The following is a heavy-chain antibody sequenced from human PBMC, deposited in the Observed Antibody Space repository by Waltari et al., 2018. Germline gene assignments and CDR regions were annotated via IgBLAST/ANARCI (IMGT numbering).Heavy chain of an antibody. CDR1: GSSFTSYW. CDR2: IYPGDSDT. V-gene: IGHV5-51*01. D-gene: IGHD2-8*01. Sequence: EVQLVQSGAEVKKPGESLKISCKGSGSSFTSYWIGWVRQMPGKGLEWMGIIYPGDSDTRYSPSFQGQVTISADKSISTAYLQWSSLKASDTAMYYCARQLGYCTNGVCYTGWYFDLWGRGTLVTVSS. CDR3: ARQLGYCTNGVCYTGWYFDL. J-gene: IGHJ2*01.